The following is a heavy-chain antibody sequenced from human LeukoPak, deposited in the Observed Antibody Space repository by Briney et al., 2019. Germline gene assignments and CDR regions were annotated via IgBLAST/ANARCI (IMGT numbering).Heavy chain of an antibody. Sequence: GGSLRLSCAASGFTFSSYAMSWVRQAPGKGLEWVSAISGSGGSTYYADSVKGRFTISRDNSKNTLYLQMNSLRAEDTAVYYCAKDLGRYYDFWSGPGTGFDYWGQGTLVTVSS. CDR2: ISGSGGST. J-gene: IGHJ4*02. V-gene: IGHV3-23*01. D-gene: IGHD3-3*01. CDR3: AKDLGRYYDFWSGPGTGFDY. CDR1: GFTFSSYA.